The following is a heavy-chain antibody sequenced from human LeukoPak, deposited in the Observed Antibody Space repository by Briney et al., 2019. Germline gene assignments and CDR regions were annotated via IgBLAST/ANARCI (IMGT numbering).Heavy chain of an antibody. CDR2: INPSGGST. Sequence: ASVKVSCKASGYTFTSYYMHWVRQAPGQGLEWMGIINPSGGSTSYAQKFQGRVTITADKSTSTAYMELSSLRSEDTAVYYCASYRYSSSWYVFDPWGQGTLVTVSS. D-gene: IGHD6-13*01. V-gene: IGHV1-46*01. J-gene: IGHJ5*02. CDR3: ASYRYSSSWYVFDP. CDR1: GYTFTSYY.